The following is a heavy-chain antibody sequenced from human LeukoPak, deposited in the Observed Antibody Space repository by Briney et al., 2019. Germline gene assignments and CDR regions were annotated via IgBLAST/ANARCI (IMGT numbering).Heavy chain of an antibody. V-gene: IGHV4-39*07. D-gene: IGHD1-20*01. Sequence: SETLSLTCTVSGGSISSSSYYWGWIRQPPGKGLEWIGSIYYSGSTYYNPSLKSRVTISVDTSKNQFSLKLSSVTAADTAVYYCARALYNWNYYYYYYMDVWGKGTTVTVSS. CDR2: IYYSGST. J-gene: IGHJ6*03. CDR3: ARALYNWNYYYYYYMDV. CDR1: GGSISSSSYY.